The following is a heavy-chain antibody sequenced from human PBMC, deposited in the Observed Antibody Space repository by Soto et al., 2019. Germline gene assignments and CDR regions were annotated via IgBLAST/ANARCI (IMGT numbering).Heavy chain of an antibody. D-gene: IGHD1-1*01. V-gene: IGHV1-69*04. J-gene: IGHJ4*02. CDR2: IIPVLGIV. CDR3: ARDGLGTTRRYFDS. CDR1: GGTFTSYS. Sequence: QVQLVQSGAEVKKPGSSVKVSYKASGGTFTSYSITWVRQAPGQGLEWMGRIIPVLGIVNYAQKFQGRVTITADKSTTTAYMELSSLRSEDTAVYYCARDGLGTTRRYFDSWGQGTLVTVSS.